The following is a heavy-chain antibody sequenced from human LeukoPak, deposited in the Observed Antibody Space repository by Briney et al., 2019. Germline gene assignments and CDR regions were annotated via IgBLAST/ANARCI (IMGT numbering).Heavy chain of an antibody. J-gene: IGHJ4*02. CDR2: ISSSNNYI. V-gene: IGHV3-21*01. Sequence: GGSLRLSCAASGFTFSSYSMNWVRQAPGKGLEWVSSISSSNNYIYYADSVKGRFTISRDNAKNSLYLQMNSLRAEDTAVYYCARSMAYGDYEVSFDYWGQGTLVTVSS. CDR3: ARSMAYGDYEVSFDY. CDR1: GFTFSSYS. D-gene: IGHD4-17*01.